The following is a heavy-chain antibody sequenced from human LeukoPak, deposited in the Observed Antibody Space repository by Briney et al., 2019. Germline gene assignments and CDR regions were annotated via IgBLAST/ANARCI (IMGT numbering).Heavy chain of an antibody. CDR1: GGSISSYY. V-gene: IGHV4-4*07. J-gene: IGHJ6*02. CDR3: AREKKEGYYDILTGYSHQRYYGMDV. Sequence: SETLSLTCTVSGGSISSYYWSWIRQPAGKGLEWIGRIYTSGSTNYNPSLKSRVTMSVDTSKNQFSLKLSSVTAADTAVYYCAREKKEGYYDILTGYSHQRYYGMDVWGQGTTVTVSS. D-gene: IGHD3-9*01. CDR2: IYTSGST.